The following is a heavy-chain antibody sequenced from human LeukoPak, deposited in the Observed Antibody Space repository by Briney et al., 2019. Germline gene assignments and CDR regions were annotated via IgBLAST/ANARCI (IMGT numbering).Heavy chain of an antibody. Sequence: PGGSLRLSCAASGFTFSSYAMSWVRQAPGKGLEWVSAISGSGGSTYYADSVKGRFTISRDNSKNTLYLQMNSLRAEDTAVYYCAKDRGGIELMVYAISDYWGQGTLVTVSS. D-gene: IGHD2-8*01. V-gene: IGHV3-23*01. CDR1: GFTFSSYA. CDR2: ISGSGGST. J-gene: IGHJ4*02. CDR3: AKDRGGIELMVYAISDY.